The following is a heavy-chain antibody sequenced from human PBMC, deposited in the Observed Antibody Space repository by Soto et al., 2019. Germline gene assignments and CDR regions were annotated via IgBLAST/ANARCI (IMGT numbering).Heavy chain of an antibody. CDR1: GYTFTSYG. Sequence: QVHLVQSGAEVKKPGASVKVSCKSSGYTFTSYGITWVRQAPGQGLEWMGWISAHNGNTDYAQKLQGRVIVSRDTATSTAYMELRSLRSDDTAVYYCARGRYGDYWGQGALVTVSS. J-gene: IGHJ4*02. V-gene: IGHV1-18*01. CDR2: ISAHNGNT. CDR3: ARGRYGDY. D-gene: IGHD1-1*01.